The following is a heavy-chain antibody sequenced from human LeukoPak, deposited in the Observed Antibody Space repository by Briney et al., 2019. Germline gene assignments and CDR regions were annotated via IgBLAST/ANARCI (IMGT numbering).Heavy chain of an antibody. CDR1: GFTFSSYG. CDR3: AKDVWNSYGYFDY. CDR2: ISYDGSNK. Sequence: GGSLRLSCASSGFTFSSYGMHWVRQAPGKGLEWVAFISYDGSNKYYADSVKGRFTISRDNSKNTLYLQMNSLRAEDTAVYYCAKDVWNSYGYFDYWGQGTLVTVSS. V-gene: IGHV3-30*18. D-gene: IGHD5-18*01. J-gene: IGHJ4*02.